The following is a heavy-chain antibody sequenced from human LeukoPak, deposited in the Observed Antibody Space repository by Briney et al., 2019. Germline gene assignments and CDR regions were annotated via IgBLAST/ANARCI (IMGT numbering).Heavy chain of an antibody. V-gene: IGHV4-4*07. Sequence: PSETLSLTCTVSGGSISSYYWSWIRQPAGKGLEWIGRIYTSGSTNYNPSLKSRVTMSVDTSKNQFSLKLSSVTAADTAVYYCATGRYDFWSGYYIPSRDWGQGTLVTVSS. J-gene: IGHJ4*02. CDR3: ATGRYDFWSGYYIPSRD. D-gene: IGHD3-3*01. CDR1: GGSISSYY. CDR2: IYTSGST.